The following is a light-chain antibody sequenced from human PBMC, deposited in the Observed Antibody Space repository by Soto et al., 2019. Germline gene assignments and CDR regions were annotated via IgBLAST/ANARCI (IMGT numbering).Light chain of an antibody. V-gene: IGLV2-14*03. CDR3: TSWTTSTTMI. Sequence: QSVLTQPASVSGFPVQSITISCTRTRSDIGAYNFVSWYQQHPGEVPKLMLYDVNVRPSGVSNRFSGSKSGNTACLTISGLPAEDEADYYCTSWTTSTTMIFGGGSKVTVL. J-gene: IGLJ2*01. CDR1: RSDIGAYNF. CDR2: DVN.